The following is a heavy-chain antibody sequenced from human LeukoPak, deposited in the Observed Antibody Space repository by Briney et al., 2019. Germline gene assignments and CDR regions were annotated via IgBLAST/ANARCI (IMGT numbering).Heavy chain of an antibody. V-gene: IGHV1-18*04. Sequence: PAASVKVSCKASGYTFTSYYMHWVRQAPGQGLEWMGWISVYSGNTNSAQKLQGRVTMTTDTSTSTAYMELRSLRSDDTAVYYCAGGGSGSQAFDYWGQGTLVTVSS. D-gene: IGHD3-10*01. J-gene: IGHJ4*02. CDR3: AGGGSGSQAFDY. CDR1: GYTFTSYY. CDR2: ISVYSGNT.